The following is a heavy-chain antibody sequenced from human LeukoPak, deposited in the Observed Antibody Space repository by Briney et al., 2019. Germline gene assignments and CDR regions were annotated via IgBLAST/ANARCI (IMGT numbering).Heavy chain of an antibody. D-gene: IGHD3-22*01. CDR2: INPNSGGT. J-gene: IGHJ3*02. CDR3: ARDSFPGRYYEGAFDI. V-gene: IGHV1-2*02. Sequence: ASVKVSCKASGYTFTGYYMHWVRQAPGQGLEWMGWINPNSGGTNYTQKFQGRVTMTRDTSISTAYMELSRLRSDDTAVCYCARDSFPGRYYEGAFDIWGQGTMVTVSS. CDR1: GYTFTGYY.